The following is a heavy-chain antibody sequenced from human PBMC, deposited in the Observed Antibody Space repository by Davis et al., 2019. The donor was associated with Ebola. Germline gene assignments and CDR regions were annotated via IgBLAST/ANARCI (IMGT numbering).Heavy chain of an antibody. J-gene: IGHJ4*02. CDR3: AKGFVRGTIDY. CDR2: ISGSGGST. Sequence: GESLKISCAASGFTFSNDWMNWVRQAPGKGLEWVASISGSGGSTYYGDSVKGRFTFSRDNSKNTLYLQMNSLRAEDTAVYYCAKGFVRGTIDYWGQGTLVTVSS. CDR1: GFTFSNDW. D-gene: IGHD3-10*01. V-gene: IGHV3-23*01.